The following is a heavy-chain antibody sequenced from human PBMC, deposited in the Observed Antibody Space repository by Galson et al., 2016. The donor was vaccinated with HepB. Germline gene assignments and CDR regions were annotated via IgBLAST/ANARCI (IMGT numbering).Heavy chain of an antibody. V-gene: IGHV1-3*01. CDR1: GYTFISYA. D-gene: IGHD3-22*01. J-gene: IGHJ6*04. CDR3: ARGTVYYYDSSGYRSYYYYGMDV. Sequence: SVKVSCKASGYTFISYAMHWVRQAPGQRLEWMGWINAGNGNTKYSQKFQGRVTITRDTSASTAYMEVSSLRSEDTAVYYCARGTVYYYDSSGYRSYYYYGMDVWGKGTTVTVSA. CDR2: INAGNGNT.